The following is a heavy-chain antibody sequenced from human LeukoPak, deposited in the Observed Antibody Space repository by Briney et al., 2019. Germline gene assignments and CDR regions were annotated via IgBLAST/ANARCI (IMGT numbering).Heavy chain of an antibody. D-gene: IGHD4-23*01. V-gene: IGHV4-59*01. CDR2: IYYSGSA. CDR1: GGSISSYQ. CDR3: ARVGVDYSGNIIKYFFDY. J-gene: IGHJ4*02. Sequence: PSQTLSLTCTVSGGSISSYQWSGIRQPPGKGLEWIGNIYYSGSANYNPSLKSRVIISVDTSKNQFSLKLSPVIAADTALYYCARVGVDYSGNIIKYFFDYWGQGTLVTVSS.